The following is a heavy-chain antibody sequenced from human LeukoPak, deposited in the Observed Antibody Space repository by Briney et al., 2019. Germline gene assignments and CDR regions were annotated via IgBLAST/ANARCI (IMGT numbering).Heavy chain of an antibody. CDR2: IIPIFGTA. V-gene: IGHV1-69*13. J-gene: IGHJ4*02. D-gene: IGHD7-27*01. Sequence: ATVKVSCKASGGTFSSYAISWVRQAPGQGLEWMGGIIPIFGTANYAQKFQGRVTITADESTSTAYMELSSLRSEDTAVYYCASALGSLADYWGQGTLVTVSS. CDR1: GGTFSSYA. CDR3: ASALGSLADY.